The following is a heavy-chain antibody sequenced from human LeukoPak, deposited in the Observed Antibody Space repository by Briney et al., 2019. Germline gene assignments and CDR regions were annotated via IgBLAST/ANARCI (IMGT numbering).Heavy chain of an antibody. J-gene: IGHJ4*02. Sequence: PSETLSLTCTVSGGSISSSSYYWGWIRQPPGKGLEWIGSIYYSGSTYYNPSLKSRVTMSVDTSKNQFSLKLSSVTAADTAVYYCARDSQGPGDSGVFDYWGQGTLVTVSS. CDR3: ARDSQGPGDSGVFDY. V-gene: IGHV4-39*07. CDR1: GGSISSSSYY. CDR2: IYYSGST. D-gene: IGHD1-26*01.